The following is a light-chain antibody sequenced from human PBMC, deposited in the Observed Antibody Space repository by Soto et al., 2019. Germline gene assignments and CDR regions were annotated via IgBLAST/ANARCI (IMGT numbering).Light chain of an antibody. V-gene: IGLV1-40*01. J-gene: IGLJ1*01. CDR3: QSYDRSLRGNDV. CDR2: SNI. Sequence: QSVLTQPPSVSGAPGQRVTISCTGTSSNIGAGYDVHWYQHLPGTAPKLLIYSNINRPSGVPDRFSGSKSGTSASLAITGLQAEDEADYYCQSYDRSLRGNDVFGTGTKPTVL. CDR1: SSNIGAGYD.